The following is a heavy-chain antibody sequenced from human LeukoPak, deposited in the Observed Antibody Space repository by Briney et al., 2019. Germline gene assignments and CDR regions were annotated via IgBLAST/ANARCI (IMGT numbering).Heavy chain of an antibody. V-gene: IGHV3-21*04. CDR2: ISSSSSYI. J-gene: IGHJ4*02. CDR1: GFTFSSYS. Sequence: GGSLRLSCAASGFTFSSYSMNWVRQAPGKGLEWVSSISSSSSYIYYADSVKGRFTISRDNAKNSLYLQMNSLRAEDTALYYCAKDIGGSQTGAQFDYWGQGTLVTVSS. CDR3: AKDIGGSQTGAQFDY. D-gene: IGHD1-1*01.